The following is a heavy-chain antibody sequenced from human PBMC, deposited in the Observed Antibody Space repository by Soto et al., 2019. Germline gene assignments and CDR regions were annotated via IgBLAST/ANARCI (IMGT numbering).Heavy chain of an antibody. Sequence: PSEPLSLTCTVSGDSISTFYWSWIRQPPGKGLEWIGYIYYTGSTNYNPSLKSRVTMSVDTSKKQFSLKLTSVTAADTAVYYCARVDCSSWYLDFDIWGQGTMVTVSS. CDR3: ARVDCSSWYLDFDI. J-gene: IGHJ3*02. CDR2: IYYTGST. V-gene: IGHV4-59*01. D-gene: IGHD6-13*01. CDR1: GDSISTFY.